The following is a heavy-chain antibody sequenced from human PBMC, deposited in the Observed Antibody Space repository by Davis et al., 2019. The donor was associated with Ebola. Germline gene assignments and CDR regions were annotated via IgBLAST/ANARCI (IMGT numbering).Heavy chain of an antibody. Sequence: GESLKISCAASGFTFSSYAMHWVRQAPGKGLEYVSAISSNGGSTYYANSVKGRYTISRDNSKNTLYLQMGSLRAEDTAVYYCARGDIVVVPAARGYYYGMDVWGQGALVTVSS. J-gene: IGHJ6*02. CDR3: ARGDIVVVPAARGYYYGMDV. CDR2: ISSNGGST. CDR1: GFTFSSYA. D-gene: IGHD2-2*01. V-gene: IGHV3-64*01.